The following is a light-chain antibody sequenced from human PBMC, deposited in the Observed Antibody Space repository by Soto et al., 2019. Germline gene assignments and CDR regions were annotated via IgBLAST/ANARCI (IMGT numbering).Light chain of an antibody. CDR2: GAS. J-gene: IGKJ5*01. Sequence: EVVMTQSPATLSLSPGERVTLSCRASRSVANNYLAWHQQKPGQTPRLLIYGASSRATGIPDRFSGSGSGTDFTLTISRLEPEDFAVYYCQQHGSSPITFGQGTRLEIK. V-gene: IGKV3-20*01. CDR1: RSVANNY. CDR3: QQHGSSPIT.